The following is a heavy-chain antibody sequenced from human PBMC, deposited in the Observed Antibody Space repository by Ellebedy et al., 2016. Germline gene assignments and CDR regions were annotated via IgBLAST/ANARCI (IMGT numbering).Heavy chain of an antibody. CDR3: ARHTMDWSDFDYFDY. J-gene: IGHJ4*02. CDR1: GGSISSYY. V-gene: IGHV4-59*08. CDR2: IYYSGST. Sequence: SETLSLTCTVSGGSISSYYWSWIRQPPGKGLEWIGYIYYSGSTNYNPSLKSRVTISVDTSKNQFSLKLSSVPAADTAVFYCARHTMDWSDFDYFDYWGQGTLVTVSS. D-gene: IGHD1-1*01.